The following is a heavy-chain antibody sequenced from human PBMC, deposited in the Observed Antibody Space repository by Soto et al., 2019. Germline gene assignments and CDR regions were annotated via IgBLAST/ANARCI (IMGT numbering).Heavy chain of an antibody. J-gene: IGHJ4*02. V-gene: IGHV3-23*01. CDR3: AKGGRGYSYGYDY. CDR1: GFTFSSYA. Sequence: GGSLRLSCAASGFTFSSYAMSWVRQAPGKGLEWVSAISGSGGSTYYADSVKDRFTISRDNSKNTLYLQMNSLRAEDTAVYYCAKGGRGYSYGYDYWGKGTLVTVSS. D-gene: IGHD5-18*01. CDR2: ISGSGGST.